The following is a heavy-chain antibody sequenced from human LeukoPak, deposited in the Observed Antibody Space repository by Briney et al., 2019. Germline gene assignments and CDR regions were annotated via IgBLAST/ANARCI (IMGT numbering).Heavy chain of an antibody. CDR1: GGSISNNNW. D-gene: IGHD2-2*01. J-gene: IGHJ5*02. Sequence: SETLSLTCAVSGGSISNNNWWSWVRQPPGKGLEWIGEIYHSGSTNYNPSLKNRVTISVDKSKNQFCLKLSSVTAADAAVYFCARESSSTSTWGQGILVTVSS. CDR2: IYHSGST. CDR3: ARESSSTST. V-gene: IGHV4-4*02.